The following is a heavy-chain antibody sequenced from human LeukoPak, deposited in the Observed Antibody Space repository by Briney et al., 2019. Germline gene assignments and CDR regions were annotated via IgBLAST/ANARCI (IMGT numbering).Heavy chain of an antibody. CDR2: THYSGST. CDR1: GGSISSYY. V-gene: IGHV4-59*12. J-gene: IGHJ4*02. Sequence: PSETLSLTCTVSGGSISSYYWSWIRQPPGKGLEWIGYTHYSGSTRYNPSLKSRVTISVDTSKNQFSLKLSSVTAADTAAYYCARERSGWYQGYFDYWGQGTLVTVSS. D-gene: IGHD6-19*01. CDR3: ARERSGWYQGYFDY.